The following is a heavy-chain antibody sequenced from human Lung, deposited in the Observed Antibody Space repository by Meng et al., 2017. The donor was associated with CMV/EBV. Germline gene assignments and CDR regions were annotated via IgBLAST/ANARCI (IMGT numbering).Heavy chain of an antibody. Sequence: SCTASGFTFSDHYMEWIRQAPGRGLEWIARIRDKDSRYSTEYAASVRGRFTISRDDSKLLFLEMTSLKTEDTAVYYCARTSRRTRDFDYGGQGTXVTVSS. CDR3: ARTSRRTRDFDY. V-gene: IGHV3-72*01. J-gene: IGHJ4*02. CDR2: IRDKDSRYST. D-gene: IGHD1-7*01. CDR1: GFTFSDHY.